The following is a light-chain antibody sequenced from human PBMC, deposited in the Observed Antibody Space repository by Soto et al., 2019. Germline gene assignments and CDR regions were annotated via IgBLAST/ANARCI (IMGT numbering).Light chain of an antibody. Sequence: QSALTQPASVSGSPGQSITISCTGTSSDVGGYNYVSWYQQHPGKAPKLVISEVSNRPSGVSGRFSGSKSGNTASLTISGLQAEDEADYYCATWDDSLNGVVFGGGTKLTVL. CDR1: SSDVGGYNY. CDR2: EVS. J-gene: IGLJ2*01. V-gene: IGLV2-14*01. CDR3: ATWDDSLNGVV.